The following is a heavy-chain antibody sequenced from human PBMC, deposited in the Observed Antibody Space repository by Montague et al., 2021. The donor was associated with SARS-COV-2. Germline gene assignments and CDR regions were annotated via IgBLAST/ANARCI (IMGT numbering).Heavy chain of an antibody. V-gene: IGHV4-39*01. Sequence: SETLSLTCTVSGGSISSSNYYWVWIRQPPGKGLEGIGSIYYSGSTYYNPSLKSRVSISVYTSKNQFSLRLGAVTAADTSVYYCARRVDSYSPYYFDYWGQGTLVTVSS. J-gene: IGHJ4*02. CDR1: GGSISSSNYY. CDR2: IYYSGST. CDR3: ARRVDSYSPYYFDY. D-gene: IGHD2-21*02.